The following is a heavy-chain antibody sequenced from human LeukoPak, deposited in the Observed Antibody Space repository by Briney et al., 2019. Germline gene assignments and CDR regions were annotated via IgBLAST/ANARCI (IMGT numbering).Heavy chain of an antibody. CDR2: VNPKSGNT. CDR3: ARGLPLGYCTYGVCYPPKHFDF. CDR1: GYSFTSYD. D-gene: IGHD2-8*01. J-gene: IGHJ4*02. V-gene: IGHV1-8*03. Sequence: ASVKVSCNASGYSFTSYDINWVRQAPGQGLEWMGWVNPKSGNTGYKQKFQARVTITRDTSISAAHMELSSLTSDDTAVYFCARGLPLGYCTYGVCYPPKHFDFWGQGTLVTVSS.